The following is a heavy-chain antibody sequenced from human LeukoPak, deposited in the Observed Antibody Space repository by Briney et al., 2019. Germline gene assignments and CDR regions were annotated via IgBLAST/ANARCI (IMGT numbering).Heavy chain of an antibody. Sequence: GASVKVSCKASGYTFTSYGISWVRQAPGQGLEWMGWISAYNGNTNYAQKLQGRVTMTTDTSTSTAYMELRSLRSDDTAVYYCARVDCSGGSCPGDDYWGQGTLVTVSS. V-gene: IGHV1-18*01. CDR1: GYTFTSYG. CDR3: ARVDCSGGSCPGDDY. D-gene: IGHD2-15*01. J-gene: IGHJ4*02. CDR2: ISAYNGNT.